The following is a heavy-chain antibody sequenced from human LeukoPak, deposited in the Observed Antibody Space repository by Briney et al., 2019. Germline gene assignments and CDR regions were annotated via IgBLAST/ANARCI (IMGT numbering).Heavy chain of an antibody. CDR3: ARSRDRSITIFGVVSPHSPFDY. V-gene: IGHV1-69*01. J-gene: IGHJ4*02. Sequence: LRASVKVSCKASGGTFGSYAISWVRQAPGQGLEWMGGIIPIFGTANYAQKFQGRVTITADESTSTAYMELSSLRSEDTAVYYCARSRDRSITIFGVVSPHSPFDYWGQGTLVTVSS. CDR2: IIPIFGTA. D-gene: IGHD3-3*01. CDR1: GGTFGSYA.